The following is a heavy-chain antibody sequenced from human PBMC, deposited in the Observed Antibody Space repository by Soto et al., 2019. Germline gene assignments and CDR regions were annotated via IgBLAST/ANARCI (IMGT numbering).Heavy chain of an antibody. CDR2: IYWDDAK. CDR3: AHSRRLSGYEYYYYYYAMDV. J-gene: IGHJ6*02. CDR1: GFSLSTSGVG. D-gene: IGHD5-12*01. Sequence: QITLKESGPTLVKPTQTLTLTCTFSGFSLSTSGVGVGWIRQPPGKALEWIALIYWDDAKRSSPSLKSRLTIAKDTYKDQVVLTMTNMDPVDTATYYCAHSRRLSGYEYYYYYYAMDVWGQGTTVTVSS. V-gene: IGHV2-5*02.